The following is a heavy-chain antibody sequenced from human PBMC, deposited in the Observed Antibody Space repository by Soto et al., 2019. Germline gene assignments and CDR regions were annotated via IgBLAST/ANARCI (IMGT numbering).Heavy chain of an antibody. CDR1: GGTFSSYA. D-gene: IGHD3-10*01. J-gene: IGHJ6*02. CDR2: IIPIFGTA. V-gene: IGHV1-69*13. CDR3: ARDHVYYYGSGSYGYYYGMDV. Sequence: SVKVSCKASGGTFSSYAISWVRQAPGQGLEWMGGIIPIFGTANYAQKFQGRVTITADGSTSTAYMELSSLRSEDTAVYYCARDHVYYYGSGSYGYYYGMDVWG.